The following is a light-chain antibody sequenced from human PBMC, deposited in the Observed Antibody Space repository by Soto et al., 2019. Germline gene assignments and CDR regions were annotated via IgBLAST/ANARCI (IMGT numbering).Light chain of an antibody. V-gene: IGKV3-11*01. Sequence: EVVLTKSPATLSLSPGERATLSCRAGQNVDMFIAWYQHKPGQAPRLLIYDASKRATGIPARFSGSGYGTDFTLTITSLESEDFAVYYCQHRGRFGQGTKVDIK. CDR2: DAS. CDR3: QHRGR. J-gene: IGKJ1*01. CDR1: QNVDMF.